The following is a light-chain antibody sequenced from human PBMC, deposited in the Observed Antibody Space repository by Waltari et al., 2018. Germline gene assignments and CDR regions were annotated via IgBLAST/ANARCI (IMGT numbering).Light chain of an antibody. J-gene: IGLJ2*01. CDR3: SSYEGSYTFDVV. CDR1: SRDY. V-gene: IGLV2-11*01. CDR2: DVP. Sequence: QSALTQARSVSGSPGQSVTISCTGSSRDYVSWYQHHPGKAPQPMVYDVPNRPSGVPVLFPGSKSGHTASLTISGLQAENEANYYCSSYEGSYTFDVVFGGGTKLTVL.